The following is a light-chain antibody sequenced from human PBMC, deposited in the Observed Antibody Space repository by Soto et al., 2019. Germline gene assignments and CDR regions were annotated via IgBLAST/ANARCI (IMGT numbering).Light chain of an antibody. CDR1: QSVSSSS. CDR2: CAS. V-gene: IGKV3-20*01. Sequence: MELCHSPGTLSFSPGERATLSCRASQSVSSSSIDWYQQKPGPAPRLLIYCASSRGTGSTDRFSGSGSVIDFTLTISGLEHDDYSMYYCQQYTRSSSITFGQGTRLEIK. CDR3: QQYTRSSSIT. J-gene: IGKJ5*01.